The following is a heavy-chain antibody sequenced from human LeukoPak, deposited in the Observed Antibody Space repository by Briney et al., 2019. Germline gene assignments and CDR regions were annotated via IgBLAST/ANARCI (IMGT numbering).Heavy chain of an antibody. CDR3: ARDGAARPEYDY. V-gene: IGHV1-2*02. CDR1: GYTFTGCY. J-gene: IGHJ4*02. D-gene: IGHD6-6*01. CDR2: INPNSGGT. Sequence: SVKVSCKASGYTFTGCYMHWVRQAPGQGLEWMGWINPNSGGTNYAQKFQGRVTMTRDTSISTAYMELSRLRSDDTAVYYCARDGAARPEYDYWGQGTLVTVSS.